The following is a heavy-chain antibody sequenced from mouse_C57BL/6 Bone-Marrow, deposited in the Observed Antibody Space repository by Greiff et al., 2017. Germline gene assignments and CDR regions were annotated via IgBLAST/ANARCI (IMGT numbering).Heavy chain of an antibody. J-gene: IGHJ2*01. V-gene: IGHV2-5*01. CDR3: AKRGYGNYWYFDY. CDR2: IWRGGST. D-gene: IGHD2-1*01. CDR1: GFSLTSYG. Sequence: VQLQQSGPGLVQPSQSLSITCTVSGFSLTSYGVHWVRQSPGKGLEWLGVIWRGGSTDYNAAFMSRLSITKDNSKSQVFFKMNSLQADDTAIYYCAKRGYGNYWYFDYWGQGTTLTVSS.